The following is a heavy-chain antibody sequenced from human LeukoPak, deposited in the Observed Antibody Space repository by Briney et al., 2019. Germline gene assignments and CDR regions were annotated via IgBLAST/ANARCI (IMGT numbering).Heavy chain of an antibody. CDR3: ARDGDGYGDLDWFDP. J-gene: IGHJ5*02. CDR2: INHSGST. V-gene: IGHV4-34*01. CDR1: GGPFSGYY. Sequence: SETLSLSCAVYGGPFSGYYWSWIRQPPGKGLEWIGEINHSGSTNYNPSLKSRVTISVDTSKNQFSLKLSSVTAADTAVYYCARDGDGYGDLDWFDPWGQGTLVTVSS. D-gene: IGHD4-17*01.